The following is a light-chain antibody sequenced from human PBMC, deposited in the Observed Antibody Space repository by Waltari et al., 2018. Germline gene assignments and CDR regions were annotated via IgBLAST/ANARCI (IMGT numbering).Light chain of an antibody. J-gene: IGLJ2*01. CDR1: RSDVAYYNY. Sequence: QSALTQPASVSGSPGQSITISCIGTRSDVAYYNYVSWYAQQPGKAPKLIIYDVTQRPSGVSNRFSGTKSGNTASLTIAGLQAEDEADDYCSSYTVSNTVVFGGGTKVTVL. CDR2: DVT. V-gene: IGLV2-14*03. CDR3: SSYTVSNTVV.